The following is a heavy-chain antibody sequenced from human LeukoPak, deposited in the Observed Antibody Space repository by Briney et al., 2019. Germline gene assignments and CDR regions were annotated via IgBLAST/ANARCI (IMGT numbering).Heavy chain of an antibody. Sequence: ASVKVSCKVSGSALSDLAMQWVRQVPGKGLEWMGGLDRESGETLYSDKFQGRVTMAQDTSTDTAYMDLTSRTSEDTAVYYCATGHSTGYHYWFDPWGQGTLVTVSS. CDR1: GSALSDLA. CDR3: ATGHSTGYHYWFDP. D-gene: IGHD2-2*03. V-gene: IGHV1-24*01. CDR2: LDRESGET. J-gene: IGHJ5*02.